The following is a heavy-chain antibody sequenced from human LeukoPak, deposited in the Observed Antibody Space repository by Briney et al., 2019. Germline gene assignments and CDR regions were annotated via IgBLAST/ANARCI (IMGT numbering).Heavy chain of an antibody. Sequence: VKVSCKASASSFTSYGISWVRQPPGQGLGRMGWFSAYNGNKNYAQKLRGRVTMTTDTSTSTAYMELRSLRSDDTAVYYCARDGETVLRYFDWLLHFDYWGQGTLVTVSS. D-gene: IGHD3-9*01. CDR1: ASSFTSYG. J-gene: IGHJ4*02. V-gene: IGHV1-18*01. CDR3: ARDGETVLRYFDWLLHFDY. CDR2: FSAYNGNK.